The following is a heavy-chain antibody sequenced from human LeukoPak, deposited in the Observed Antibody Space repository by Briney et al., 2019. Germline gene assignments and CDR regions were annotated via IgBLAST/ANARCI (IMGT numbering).Heavy chain of an antibody. J-gene: IGHJ6*03. CDR2: ISSSSSYI. CDR1: GFTFSSYS. Sequence: PGGSLRLTCAASGFTFSSYSMNWVRQAPGKGLEWVSSISSSSSYIYYADSVKGRFTISRDNAKNSLYLQMNSLRAEDTAVYYCARASYSNYEDYYMDVWGKGTTVTVSS. V-gene: IGHV3-21*01. CDR3: ARASYSNYEDYYMDV. D-gene: IGHD4-11*01.